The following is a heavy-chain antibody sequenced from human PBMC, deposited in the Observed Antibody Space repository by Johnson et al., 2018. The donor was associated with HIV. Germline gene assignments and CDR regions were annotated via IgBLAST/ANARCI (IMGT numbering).Heavy chain of an antibody. V-gene: IGHV3-20*04. J-gene: IGHJ3*02. Sequence: EVQLVESGGGVVRPGGSLRLSCTASGFTFDDYGMSWVRQAPGKGLEWVSGINWNGGSTGYADSVKGRFTISRDNAKNSLYLQMNSLRAEDTALYYCARRTDYYDSRGYRGGAFDIWGQGTMVTVSS. D-gene: IGHD3-22*01. CDR1: GFTFDDYG. CDR2: INWNGGST. CDR3: ARRTDYYDSRGYRGGAFDI.